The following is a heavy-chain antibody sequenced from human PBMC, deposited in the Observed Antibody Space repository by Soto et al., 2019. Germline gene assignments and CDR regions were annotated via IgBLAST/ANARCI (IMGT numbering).Heavy chain of an antibody. J-gene: IGHJ4*02. D-gene: IGHD3-10*01. CDR1: GGSISSYY. Sequence: SETLSLTCTVSGGSISSYYWSWIRQPPGKGLEWIGYIYYSGSTNYNPSLKSRVTISVDTSKNQFSLKLSSVTAADTAVYYCARGAIGELLYNYFDYWGQGTLVTVSS. V-gene: IGHV4-59*01. CDR2: IYYSGST. CDR3: ARGAIGELLYNYFDY.